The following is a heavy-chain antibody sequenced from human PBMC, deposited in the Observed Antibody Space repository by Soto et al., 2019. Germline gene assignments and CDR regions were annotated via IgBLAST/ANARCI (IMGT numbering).Heavy chain of an antibody. Sequence: PSETLSLTCTVSGGSISSYYWSWIRQPPGKGLEWIGYIYYSGSTNYNPSLKSRVTISVDTSKNQFSLKLSSVTAADTAVYYCARARNIVATICELDYWGQGTLVTVSS. J-gene: IGHJ4*02. CDR3: ARARNIVATICELDY. D-gene: IGHD5-12*01. CDR1: GGSISSYY. CDR2: IYYSGST. V-gene: IGHV4-59*01.